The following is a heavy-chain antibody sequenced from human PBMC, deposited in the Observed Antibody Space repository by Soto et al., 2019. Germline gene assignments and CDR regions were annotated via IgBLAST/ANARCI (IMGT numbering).Heavy chain of an antibody. CDR3: ARESEDLTSNFDY. CDR1: GFTFTRYS. J-gene: IGHJ4*02. CDR2: ISSTTNYI. V-gene: IGHV3-21*06. Sequence: GGSLRLSCAASGFTFTRYSMNWVRQAPGKGLEWVSSISSTTNYIYYGDSMKGRFTISRDNAKNSLYLEMNSLRAEDTAVYSCARESEDLTSNFDYWGQGTLVTVPS.